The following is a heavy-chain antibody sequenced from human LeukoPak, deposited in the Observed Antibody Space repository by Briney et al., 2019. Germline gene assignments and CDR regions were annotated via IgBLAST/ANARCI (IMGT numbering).Heavy chain of an antibody. CDR2: FDPEDGET. CDR3: ARGGDLWWELWY. D-gene: IGHD1-26*01. V-gene: IGHV1-24*01. CDR1: GYTLTELS. J-gene: IGHJ4*02. Sequence: ASVKVSCKVSGYTLTELSMHWVRQAPGKGLEWMGGFDPEDGETIYAQKFQGRVTMTEDTSTSTAYMELRSLRSDDTAVYYCARGGDLWWELWYWGQGTLVTVSS.